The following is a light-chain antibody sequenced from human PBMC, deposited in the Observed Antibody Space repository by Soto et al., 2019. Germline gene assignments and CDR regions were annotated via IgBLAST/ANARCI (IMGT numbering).Light chain of an antibody. V-gene: IGKV1-9*01. CDR2: SAS. CDR3: QQLHTFPFS. CDR1: QGIANY. J-gene: IGKJ4*01. Sequence: DIQLTQSPSFLSASVGDRVTITCRASQGIANYLAWFQQKSGKAPNLLIYSASTLQIGVPSRFSGSESGTEFTLTISNLQPEDFATYYCQQLHTFPFSFGGGTKVEIK.